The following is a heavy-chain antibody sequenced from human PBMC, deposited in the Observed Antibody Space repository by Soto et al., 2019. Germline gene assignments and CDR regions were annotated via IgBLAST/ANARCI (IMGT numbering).Heavy chain of an antibody. D-gene: IGHD6-6*01. Sequence: ESGGGLVQPGRSLRLSCAASGFTFHDFAMHWVRQAPGKGLEWVSGISWNGESIDYADSVKGRFTISRDNAKNSLWLQMNSLRVEDTALYYCAAARLDYYYGMDVWGQGTTVTVSS. CDR2: ISWNGESI. CDR3: AAARLDYYYGMDV. CDR1: GFTFHDFA. V-gene: IGHV3-9*01. J-gene: IGHJ6*02.